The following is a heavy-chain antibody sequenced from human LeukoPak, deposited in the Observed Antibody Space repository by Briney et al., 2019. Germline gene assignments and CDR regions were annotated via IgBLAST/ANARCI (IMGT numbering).Heavy chain of an antibody. V-gene: IGHV4-59*01. Sequence: SETLSLTCAVYGGSISSYYWSWIRQPPGKGLEWIGYIYDSGNTNYNPSLKSRVTISVDTSKNQFSLKLSSVTAADTAVYYCATRSTGVAATFDSWGQGALVTVSS. CDR3: ATRSTGVAATFDS. CDR1: GGSISSYY. J-gene: IGHJ4*02. D-gene: IGHD2-15*01. CDR2: IYDSGNT.